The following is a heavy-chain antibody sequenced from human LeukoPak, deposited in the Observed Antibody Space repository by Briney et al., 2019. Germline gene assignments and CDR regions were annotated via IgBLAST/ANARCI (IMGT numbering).Heavy chain of an antibody. CDR2: IYSGGST. CDR3: AWGYEPELHYYYMDV. J-gene: IGHJ6*03. D-gene: IGHD3-16*01. Sequence: PGGSLRLSCAASGFTVSSNYMSWVRQAPGKGLEWVSVIYSGGSTYYADSVKGRFTISRDNSKNMLYLQMNSLRAEDTAMYYCAWGYEPELHYYYMDVWGKGTTVTVSS. V-gene: IGHV3-66*01. CDR1: GFTVSSNY.